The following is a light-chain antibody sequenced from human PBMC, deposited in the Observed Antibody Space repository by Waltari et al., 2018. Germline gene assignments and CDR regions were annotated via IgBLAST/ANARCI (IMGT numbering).Light chain of an antibody. Sequence: QSVLTQPPSVSGAPGQTVTISCPGSSSNIGAGYPVLWSQHIAGTAPKLLNSDESNRPSGVPDRFSDSKSGTSASLAITGLQAEDEADYYCQSYDSSLSGSVFGGGTKLTVL. CDR3: QSYDSSLSGSV. V-gene: IGLV1-40*01. CDR1: SSNIGAGYP. CDR2: DES. J-gene: IGLJ2*01.